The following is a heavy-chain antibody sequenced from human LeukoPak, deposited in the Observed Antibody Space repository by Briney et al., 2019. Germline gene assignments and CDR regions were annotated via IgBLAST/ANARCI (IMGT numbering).Heavy chain of an antibody. CDR3: GGGTFGGVIVIPFDY. CDR1: GFTFSSYA. D-gene: IGHD3-16*02. Sequence: PGGSLRLSCAASGFTFSSYAMSWVRQAPGKGLEWVSAISGSGGSTYYADSVKGRFTISRDNSKNTLYLQMNSLRAEDTAVYYCGGGTFGGVIVIPFDYWGQGTLVTVSS. V-gene: IGHV3-23*01. J-gene: IGHJ4*02. CDR2: ISGSGGST.